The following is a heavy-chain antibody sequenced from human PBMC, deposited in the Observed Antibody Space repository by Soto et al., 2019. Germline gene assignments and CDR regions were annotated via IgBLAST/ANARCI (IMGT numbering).Heavy chain of an antibody. CDR1: GGTFSSYA. CDR3: ARSYSGSYYNWFDP. V-gene: IGHV1-69*04. CDR2: IIPILGIA. J-gene: IGHJ5*02. D-gene: IGHD1-26*01. Sequence: ASVKVSCKASGGTFSSYAISWVRQAPGQGLEWMGRIIPILGIANYAQKFQGRVTITADKSTSTAYMELSSLRSEDTAVYFCARSYSGSYYNWFDPWGQGTLVTVSS.